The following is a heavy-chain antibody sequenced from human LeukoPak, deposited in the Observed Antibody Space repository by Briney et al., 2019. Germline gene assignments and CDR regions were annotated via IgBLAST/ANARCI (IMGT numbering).Heavy chain of an antibody. CDR3: ARGANSGWYAEYFQH. CDR2: IKQDGSEK. J-gene: IGHJ1*01. Sequence: GWSLRLSCAASGFTFSSYWMSWVRQAPGKGLEGVANIKQDGSEKYYVDSVKGRFTISRDNAKNSLYLQMNSLRAEDTAVYYCARGANSGWYAEYFQHWGQGTLVTVSS. V-gene: IGHV3-7*01. CDR1: GFTFSSYW. D-gene: IGHD6-19*01.